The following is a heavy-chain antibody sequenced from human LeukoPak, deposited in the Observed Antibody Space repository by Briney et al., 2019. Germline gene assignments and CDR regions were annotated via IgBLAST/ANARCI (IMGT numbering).Heavy chain of an antibody. J-gene: IGHJ3*02. CDR1: GGSISGFY. V-gene: IGHV4-59*05. Sequence: SETLSLTCSVFGGSISGFYWSWVRQPPGKGLEWIGSIYYSGSTYYNPSLKSRVTISVDTSKNQFSLKLSSVTAADTAVYYCARHVSVVTHVPIWGQGTMVTVSS. CDR3: ARHVSVVTHVPI. CDR2: IYYSGST. D-gene: IGHD4-23*01.